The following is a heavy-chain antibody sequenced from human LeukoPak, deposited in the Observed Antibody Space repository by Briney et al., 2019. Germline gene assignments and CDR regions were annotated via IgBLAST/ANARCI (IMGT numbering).Heavy chain of an antibody. CDR2: IRQDGSDK. J-gene: IGHJ4*02. V-gene: IGHV3-7*01. D-gene: IGHD5-12*01. CDR1: GFTFNNYW. CDR3: ARILGYGGYDSPFDY. Sequence: QTGGSLRLSCAASGFTFNNYWMSWVRQAPGKGLEWVANIRQDGSDKYYVDSVKGRFTISRDNAENSLCLQMNSLRAEDTAVYYCARILGYGGYDSPFDYWGQGTLVTVSS.